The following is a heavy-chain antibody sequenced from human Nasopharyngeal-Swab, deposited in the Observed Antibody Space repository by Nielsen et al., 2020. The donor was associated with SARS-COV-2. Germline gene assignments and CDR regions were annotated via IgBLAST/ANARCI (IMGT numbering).Heavy chain of an antibody. V-gene: IGHV1-46*01. CDR1: GYTFTSYY. J-gene: IGHJ3*02. Sequence: ASVKVSCKASGYTFTSYYMHWVRQAPGQGLEWMGIINPSGGSTSYAQKFQGRVTMTRDTSTSTVYMELSSLRSEDTAVYYCARKSFFSVRGWLVAFDIWGQGTTVTVSS. D-gene: IGHD6-19*01. CDR3: ARKSFFSVRGWLVAFDI. CDR2: INPSGGST.